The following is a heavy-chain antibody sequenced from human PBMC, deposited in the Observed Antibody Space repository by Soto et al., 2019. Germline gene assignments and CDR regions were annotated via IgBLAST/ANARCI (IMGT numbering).Heavy chain of an antibody. CDR3: AKDRRARGKSAFYFDF. CDR2: ISATGGGT. D-gene: IGHD3-9*01. V-gene: IGHV3-23*01. J-gene: IGHJ1*01. CDR1: GFKFSNYA. Sequence: PGGSLRLSCAASGFKFSNYAMSWFRQAPGKGLEWVSLISATGGGTYYADSVKGRFTISRDNSHNTLYLQVHSLTAEDTAVYYCAKDRRARGKSAFYFDFRAQRAPVPVSS.